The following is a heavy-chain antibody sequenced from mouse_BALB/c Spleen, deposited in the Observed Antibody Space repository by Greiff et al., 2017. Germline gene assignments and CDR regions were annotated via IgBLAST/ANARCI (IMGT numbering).Heavy chain of an antibody. CDR3: AKAYSFDY. CDR2: IDPANGNT. Sequence: EVQGVESGAELVKPGASVKLSCTASGFNIKDTYMHWVKQRPEQGLEWIGRIDPANGNTKYDPKFQGKATITADTSSNTAYLQLSSLTSEDTAVYYCAKAYSFDYWGQGTTLTVSS. CDR1: GFNIKDTY. J-gene: IGHJ2*01. V-gene: IGHV14-3*02. D-gene: IGHD6-1*01.